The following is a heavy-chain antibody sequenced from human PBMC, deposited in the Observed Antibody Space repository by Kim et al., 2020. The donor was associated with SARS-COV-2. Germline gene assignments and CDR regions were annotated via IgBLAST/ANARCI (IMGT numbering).Heavy chain of an antibody. J-gene: IGHJ4*02. CDR1: GFIFSNAP. Sequence: GGSLRLSCAASGFIFSNAPLGWVRQAPGKGLEWVSTIGAGTDTHYTDSVKGRFSISRANAMDTLYLQMGSLRAEDTDVYVCAKRTYYFSSCHRRSFYFDYWGQGTPVTVSS. V-gene: IGHV3-23*01. CDR3: AKRTYYFSSCHRRSFYFDY. CDR2: IGAGTDT. D-gene: IGHD3-3*01.